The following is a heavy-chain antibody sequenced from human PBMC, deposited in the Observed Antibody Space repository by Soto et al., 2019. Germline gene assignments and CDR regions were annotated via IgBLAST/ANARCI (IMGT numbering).Heavy chain of an antibody. V-gene: IGHV3-48*03. CDR1: GFSFNTYE. D-gene: IGHD1-26*01. J-gene: IGHJ4*02. Sequence: EVQLVESGGGLVQPGGSLSLSCAASGFSFNTYEMNWVRQAPGKGLEWVSYISSSGSTIYYADSVKGRFTVSRENGKNSLYLQMNSLRAEDTAVYYCAYGGSCDYWGQGTQVTVSS. CDR2: ISSSGSTI. CDR3: AYGGSCDY.